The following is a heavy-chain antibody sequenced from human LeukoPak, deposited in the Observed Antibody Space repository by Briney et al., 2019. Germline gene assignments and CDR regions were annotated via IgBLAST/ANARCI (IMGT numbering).Heavy chain of an antibody. J-gene: IGHJ4*02. V-gene: IGHV4-39*01. CDR1: GGSISSSSYY. D-gene: IGHD3-22*01. CDR2: IYYSGST. Sequence: SETLSLTCTVSGGSISSSSYYWGWIRQPPGKGLEWIGSIYYSGSTYYNPSLKSRVTISVDTSKNQFSLKLSSVTAADTAMHYCADSSGYYYAAFDYWGQGTLVTVSS. CDR3: ADSSGYYYAAFDY.